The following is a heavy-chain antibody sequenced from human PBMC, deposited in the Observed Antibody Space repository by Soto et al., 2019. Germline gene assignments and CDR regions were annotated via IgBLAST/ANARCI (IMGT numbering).Heavy chain of an antibody. J-gene: IGHJ3*02. D-gene: IGHD1-1*01. CDR3: ARDRTGTTEDDAFDI. V-gene: IGHV4-59*01. Sequence: SETLSLTCTVSGGSISSYYWSWIRQPPGKGLEWIGYIYYSGSTNYNPSLKSRVTISVATSKNQFSLKLSSVTAADAAVDYCARDRTGTTEDDAFDIWGQGTMVTVSS. CDR2: IYYSGST. CDR1: GGSISSYY.